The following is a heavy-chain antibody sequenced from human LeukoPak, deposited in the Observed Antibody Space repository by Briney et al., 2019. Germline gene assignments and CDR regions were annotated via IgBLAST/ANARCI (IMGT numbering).Heavy chain of an antibody. V-gene: IGHV3-21*01. Sequence: GGSLRLSCAASGFIFTSYSMNWVRQAPGKGLEWVSSINSSSSYIYYADSVKGRFTISRDNAKNSLYLQMHSLRAEDTAIYYCARSSGWYHRGPDYYYYYMDVWGKGTTVTVS. CDR3: ARSSGWYHRGPDYYYYYMDV. CDR2: INSSSSYI. D-gene: IGHD6-19*01. J-gene: IGHJ6*03. CDR1: GFIFTSYS.